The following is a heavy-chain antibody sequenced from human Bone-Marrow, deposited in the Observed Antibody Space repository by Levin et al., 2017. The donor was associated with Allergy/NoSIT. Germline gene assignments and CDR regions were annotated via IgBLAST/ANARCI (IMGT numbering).Heavy chain of an antibody. Sequence: QRGESLKISCEASGFTFNSHAMHWVRQAPGKGLEWVTFISYNGDTVFYADSVKGRFTISRDNSRNTVFLQMNSLRPEDTALYYCARDLSHKYTCDYWGQGTLVTVSS. V-gene: IGHV3-30*04. CDR2: ISYNGDTV. CDR1: GFTFNSHA. D-gene: IGHD5-18*01. CDR3: ARDLSHKYTCDY. J-gene: IGHJ4*02.